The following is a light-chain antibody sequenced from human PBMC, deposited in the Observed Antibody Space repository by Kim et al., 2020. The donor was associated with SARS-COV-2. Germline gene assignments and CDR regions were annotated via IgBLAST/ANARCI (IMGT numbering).Light chain of an antibody. V-gene: IGLV3-1*01. Sequence: VSPGQTASITCSGDELGDKYTCWYRQKPGQSPVLVIYQDDKRPSGIPERFSGSNSGNAATLTISGTQAMDEADYYCQAWDSSTVVFGAGTKVTVL. CDR2: QDD. CDR3: QAWDSSTVV. J-gene: IGLJ1*01. CDR1: ELGDKY.